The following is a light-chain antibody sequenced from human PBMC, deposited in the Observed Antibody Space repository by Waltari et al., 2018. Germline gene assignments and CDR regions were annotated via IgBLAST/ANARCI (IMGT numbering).Light chain of an antibody. CDR1: QSVSSD. J-gene: IGKJ2*01. V-gene: IGKV3-15*01. CDR3: QQYNNWPLYT. Sequence: EIVMTQSPATLSVSPGEGATLSCRASQSVSSDLAWYQQKPGQAPRLLIYGASTRAPGIPARFSGSGSGTEFTLTISSLQSADFAVYYCQQYNNWPLYTFGQGTKLEIK. CDR2: GAS.